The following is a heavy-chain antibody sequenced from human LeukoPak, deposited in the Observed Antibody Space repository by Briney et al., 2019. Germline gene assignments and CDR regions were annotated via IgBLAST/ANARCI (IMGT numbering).Heavy chain of an antibody. Sequence: SETLSLTCAVYGGSFSGYYWSWIRQPPGKGLEWIGEINDSESTNYNPSLKSRATISVDKSKNQFSLKLSSVTAADMAIYYCARETAAAGSFIAINDYWSQGTLVTVSS. J-gene: IGHJ4*02. V-gene: IGHV4-34*01. CDR1: GGSFSGYY. CDR2: INDSEST. CDR3: ARETAAAGSFIAINDY. D-gene: IGHD6-13*01.